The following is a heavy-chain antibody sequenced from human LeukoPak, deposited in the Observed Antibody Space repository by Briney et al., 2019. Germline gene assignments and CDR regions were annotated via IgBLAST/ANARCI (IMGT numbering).Heavy chain of an antibody. J-gene: IGHJ5*02. D-gene: IGHD3-16*01. Sequence: GGSLRLSCAASGFTFSDYSMNWVRQAPGKGLEWVSYISSGSSTIHYADSVKGRFTISRDNAKNSVYPQMNSLRDEDTAVYYCARGFGGFDPWGQGTLVIVSS. CDR3: ARGFGGFDP. V-gene: IGHV3-48*02. CDR1: GFTFSDYS. CDR2: ISSGSSTI.